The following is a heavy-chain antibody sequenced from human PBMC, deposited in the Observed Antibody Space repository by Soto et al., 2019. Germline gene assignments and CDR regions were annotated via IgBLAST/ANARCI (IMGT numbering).Heavy chain of an antibody. CDR2: ISYDGSNK. CDR1: GFTFSSYA. CDR3: ARDGYYYDSSGYLDY. J-gene: IGHJ4*01. V-gene: IGHV3-30-3*01. Sequence: QVQLVESGGGVVQPGRSLRLSCAASGFTFSSYAMHWVRQAPGKGLEWVAVISYDGSNKYYADSVKGRFTISRDNSKNTLYLQMNSLRAEDTAVYYCARDGYYYDSSGYLDYWGHGTLVTVSP. D-gene: IGHD3-22*01.